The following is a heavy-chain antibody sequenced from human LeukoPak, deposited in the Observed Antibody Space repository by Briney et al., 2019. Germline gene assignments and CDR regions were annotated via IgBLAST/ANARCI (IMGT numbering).Heavy chain of an antibody. V-gene: IGHV3-23*01. CDR1: GFTFSSHA. J-gene: IGHJ4*02. D-gene: IGHD4-11*01. Sequence: SGGSLRLSCAASGFTFSSHAMTWVRQAPGKGLEWVSVIGYGGGDIQYADSVKGRFTISRDNSKNTLYLQMNSLRAEDTAVYYCARYAPPTTVVTRFFDYWGQGTLVTVSS. CDR3: ARYAPPTTVVTRFFDY. CDR2: IGYGGGDI.